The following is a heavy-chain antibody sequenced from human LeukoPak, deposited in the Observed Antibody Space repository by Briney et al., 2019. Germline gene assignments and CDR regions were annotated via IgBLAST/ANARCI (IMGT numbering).Heavy chain of an antibody. CDR2: IYYGGST. D-gene: IGHD3-16*01. Sequence: SETLSLTCTVSGGSISSSSYYWGWIRQPPGKGLEWIGSIYYGGSTYYNPSIKSRVTISVDTSKNQFFLKLSSVTAADAAVYYCARHGGGGGSLFDYWGQGTLVTVS. CDR3: ARHGGGGGSLFDY. CDR1: GGSISSSSYY. V-gene: IGHV4-39*01. J-gene: IGHJ4*02.